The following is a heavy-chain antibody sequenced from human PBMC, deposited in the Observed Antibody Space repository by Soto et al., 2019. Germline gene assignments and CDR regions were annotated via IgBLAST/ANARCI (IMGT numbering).Heavy chain of an antibody. CDR2: IWYDGGNK. Sequence: GGSLRLSCAASRFTFSSYGMHWVRQAPGKGLEWVAVIWYDGGNKYYADSVKGRFTISRDNSKNTLYLQMNSLRAEDTAVYYCARDKYFYDSSGPLDYYGTDVWGQGTTVTVSS. CDR3: ARDKYFYDSSGPLDYYGTDV. CDR1: RFTFSSYG. J-gene: IGHJ6*02. V-gene: IGHV3-33*01. D-gene: IGHD3-22*01.